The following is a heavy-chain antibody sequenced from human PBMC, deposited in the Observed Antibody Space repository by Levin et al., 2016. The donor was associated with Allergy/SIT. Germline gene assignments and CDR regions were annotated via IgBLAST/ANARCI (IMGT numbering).Heavy chain of an antibody. CDR3: ARDSWQGMITFADYFGMDV. Sequence: SETLSLTCTVSGGSISSYYWSWIRQPAGKGLEWIGRIYTSGSTNYNPSLKSRVTISVDTSKNQFSLKLSSVTAADTAVYYCARDSWQGMITFADYFGMDVWGQGTTVTVSS. CDR2: IYTSGST. D-gene: IGHD3-16*01. J-gene: IGHJ6*02. V-gene: IGHV4-4*07. CDR1: GGSISSYY.